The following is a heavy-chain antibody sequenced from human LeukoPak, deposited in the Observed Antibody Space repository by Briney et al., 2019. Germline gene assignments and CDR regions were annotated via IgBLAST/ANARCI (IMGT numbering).Heavy chain of an antibody. CDR3: ARVYDYVWGSYHFDY. D-gene: IGHD3-16*02. Sequence: GGSLRLSCAASGFTFDDYGMSWVRQAPGKGLEWGSGINWNGGSTGYADSVKGRFTISRDNAKNSLYLQMNSLRAEDAALYYCARVYDYVWGSYHFDYWGQGTLVTVSS. CDR2: INWNGGST. J-gene: IGHJ4*02. CDR1: GFTFDDYG. V-gene: IGHV3-20*04.